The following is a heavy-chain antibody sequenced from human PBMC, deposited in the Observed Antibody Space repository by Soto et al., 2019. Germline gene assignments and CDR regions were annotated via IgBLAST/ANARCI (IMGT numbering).Heavy chain of an antibody. D-gene: IGHD3-3*01. J-gene: IGHJ4*02. CDR2: IYYSGST. V-gene: IGHV4-39*01. Sequence: SETLSLTCTVSGGSISSSSYYWGWIRQPPGKGLEWIGSIYYSGSTCYNPSLKSRVTISVDTSKNQFSLKLSSVTAADTAAYYCARSTEVDFWSGYSGDFDYWGQGTLVTVSS. CDR3: ARSTEVDFWSGYSGDFDY. CDR1: GGSISSSSYY.